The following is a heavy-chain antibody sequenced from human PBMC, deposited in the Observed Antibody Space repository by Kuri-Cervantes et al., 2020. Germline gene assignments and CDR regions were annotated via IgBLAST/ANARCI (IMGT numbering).Heavy chain of an antibody. Sequence: ASVKVSCKASGYTFTSYGISWVRQAPGQGLEWMGIINPSGGSTSYAQKFQGRVTMTRDTSTSTVYMELSSLRSEDTAVYYCARVDPAYGGKSHVFDYWGQGTLVTVSS. J-gene: IGHJ4*02. V-gene: IGHV1-46*01. CDR1: GYTFTSYG. D-gene: IGHD4-23*01. CDR3: ARVDPAYGGKSHVFDY. CDR2: INPSGGST.